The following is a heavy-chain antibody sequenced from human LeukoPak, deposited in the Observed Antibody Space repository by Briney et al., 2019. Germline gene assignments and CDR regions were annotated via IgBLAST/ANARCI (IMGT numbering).Heavy chain of an antibody. J-gene: IGHJ4*02. CDR2: IDNSGNT. CDR3: ARDSGNFQVDY. Sequence: SETLSLTCTVSGGSISSSGYYWGWIRQPPGEGMEWIGSIDNSGNTYYIPSVKSRITISADTSKNQFSLKLNSVTATDTAVYFCARDSGNFQVDYWGQGILVTVSS. D-gene: IGHD1-26*01. CDR1: GGSISSSGYY. V-gene: IGHV4-39*01.